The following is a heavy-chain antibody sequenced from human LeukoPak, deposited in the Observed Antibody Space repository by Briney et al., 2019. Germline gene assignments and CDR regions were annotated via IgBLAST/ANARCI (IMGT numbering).Heavy chain of an antibody. D-gene: IGHD1/OR15-1a*01. Sequence: PRGSLRLSSSASGFTFSSYAMHWVRQAPGKGLEYVSGISSNGGSTYYADSVKGRFTISRDNSKNTLYLQMSSLRADDTAVYYCVKDYNWNIFHYWSQGTLVTVSS. CDR1: GFTFSSYA. CDR2: ISSNGGST. J-gene: IGHJ4*02. V-gene: IGHV3-64D*09. CDR3: VKDYNWNIFHY.